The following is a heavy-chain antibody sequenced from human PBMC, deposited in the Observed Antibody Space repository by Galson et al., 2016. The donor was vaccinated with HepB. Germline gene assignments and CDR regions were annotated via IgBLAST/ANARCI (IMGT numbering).Heavy chain of an antibody. CDR1: GDSVTNHGAA. D-gene: IGHD1-26*01. CDR3: VRGPEGIREDYFDY. J-gene: IGHJ4*02. V-gene: IGHV6-1*01. Sequence: CAISGDSVTNHGAAWTWIRQSPSRGLEWLGRTYYRSKWWNTYAVSVKSRITINPDTYKNQFSLQLNSVTPEETAIYYCVRGPEGIREDYFDYGGKGTLVTVSA. CDR2: TYYRSKWWN.